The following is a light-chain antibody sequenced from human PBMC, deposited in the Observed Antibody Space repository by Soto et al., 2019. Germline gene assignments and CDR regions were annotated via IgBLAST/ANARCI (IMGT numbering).Light chain of an antibody. CDR2: VAS. CDR3: QQSYGTPIT. J-gene: IGKJ5*01. CDR1: QSISRY. Sequence: DIQMTQPPSTVSAYVGDSLTITCRASQSISRYLNWYQQKPGKAPNLLIYVASSLQSEVPSRFSGSGSGTDFTLTITSLQPEDFATYYCQQSYGTPITFGQGTRLEIK. V-gene: IGKV1-39*01.